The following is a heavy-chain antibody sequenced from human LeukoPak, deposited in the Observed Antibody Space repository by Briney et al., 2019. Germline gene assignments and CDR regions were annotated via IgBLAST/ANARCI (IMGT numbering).Heavy chain of an antibody. V-gene: IGHV1-69*01. D-gene: IGHD3-3*01. Sequence: SVKVSCKASGGTFSSYAISWLRQAPGQGLEWMGGIIPIFGTANYAQKFQGRVTITADESTSTAYMELSSLRSEDTAVYYCAREPLSVEWSRGGFDYWGQGALVTVSS. J-gene: IGHJ4*02. CDR3: AREPLSVEWSRGGFDY. CDR1: GGTFSSYA. CDR2: IIPIFGTA.